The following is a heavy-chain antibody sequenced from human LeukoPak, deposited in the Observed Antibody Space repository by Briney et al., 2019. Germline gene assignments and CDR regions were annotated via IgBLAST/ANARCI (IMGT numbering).Heavy chain of an antibody. CDR3: AKDRLQGGSFDY. D-gene: IGHD3-16*01. J-gene: IGHJ4*02. Sequence: GGSLRLSCAASGFIFIDYTMHWVRQAPGKGLEWVSLISWDGSSTYYGDSVKGRFTIARDNSKNTLYLQMNSLRAEDTAVYYCAKDRLQGGSFDYWGQGSLVTVSS. CDR1: GFIFIDYT. CDR2: ISWDGSST. V-gene: IGHV3-43*01.